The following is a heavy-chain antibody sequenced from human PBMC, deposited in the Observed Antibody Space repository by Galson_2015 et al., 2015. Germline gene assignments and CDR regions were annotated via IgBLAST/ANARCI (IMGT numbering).Heavy chain of an antibody. CDR3: ARDDYELGIYQFNWFDL. J-gene: IGHJ5*02. Sequence: SLRLSCAFSGFTFTDYSFNWVRQGPGKGLEWIAYISSSGYLTYYGDSVKGRFTISRDNAQNSLFLQMDSVTDEDTAVYFRARDDYELGIYQFNWFDLWGQGTLVAVSS. CDR1: GFTFTDYS. V-gene: IGHV3-48*02. D-gene: IGHD4-17*01. CDR2: ISSSGYLT.